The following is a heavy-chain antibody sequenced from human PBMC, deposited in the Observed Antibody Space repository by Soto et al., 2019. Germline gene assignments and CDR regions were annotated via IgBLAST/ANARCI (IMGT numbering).Heavy chain of an antibody. Sequence: EVQLLESGGALVQPGGSLRLSCAASGFTFSSYAMSWVRQAPGKGLEWVSAISGSGDSTYYADSVKGRFTISRDNSKNTLYLQMNSLRAEDTAVYYCAKLEAYGDYGYFIDYWGQGILVTVSS. D-gene: IGHD4-17*01. CDR3: AKLEAYGDYGYFIDY. J-gene: IGHJ4*02. CDR1: GFTFSSYA. V-gene: IGHV3-23*01. CDR2: ISGSGDST.